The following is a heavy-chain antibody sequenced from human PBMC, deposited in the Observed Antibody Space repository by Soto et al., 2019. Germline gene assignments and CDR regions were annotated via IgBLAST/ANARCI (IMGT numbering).Heavy chain of an antibody. CDR3: ARKPEEDHFDY. J-gene: IGHJ4*02. Sequence: EVQLLESGGGLVQPGGSLRLYCAASGFTFSNYAMSWVRQAPGKGLESVSVISSSGDNTNYVDSVKGRFTISRDNSKNTLYLQMNSLRVEDTAVYFCARKPEEDHFDYWGQGTLVTVSS. CDR2: ISSSGDNT. V-gene: IGHV3-23*01. CDR1: GFTFSNYA.